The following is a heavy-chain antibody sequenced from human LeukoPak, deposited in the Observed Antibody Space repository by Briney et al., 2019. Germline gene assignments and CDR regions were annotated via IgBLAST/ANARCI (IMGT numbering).Heavy chain of an antibody. D-gene: IGHD6-13*01. J-gene: IGHJ4*02. CDR3: ARVGTQLTAAGSRSFDY. CDR1: GFTFSFYW. V-gene: IGHV3-74*01. Sequence: GGSLRLSCAASGFTFSFYWMHWVRQAPGKGLVWVSRINIDGSSTTYADSVKGRFTTSRDNAKNTLYLQMNSLRAEDTAVYYCARVGTQLTAAGSRSFDYWGQGTLVTVSS. CDR2: INIDGSST.